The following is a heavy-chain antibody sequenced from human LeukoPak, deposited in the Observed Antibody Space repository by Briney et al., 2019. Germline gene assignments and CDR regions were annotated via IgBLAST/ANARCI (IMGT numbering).Heavy chain of an antibody. CDR2: INPNSGGT. Sequence: ASVKVSCKASGYTFTGYYMHWVRQAPGQGLEWMGWINPNSGGTNYAQKFQGRVTMTRDTSISTAYMELSRLRSDDTAVYYCARAVEGDNSGSYYFDYWGQRTLVTVSS. D-gene: IGHD1-26*01. V-gene: IGHV1-2*02. J-gene: IGHJ4*02. CDR1: GYTFTGYY. CDR3: ARAVEGDNSGSYYFDY.